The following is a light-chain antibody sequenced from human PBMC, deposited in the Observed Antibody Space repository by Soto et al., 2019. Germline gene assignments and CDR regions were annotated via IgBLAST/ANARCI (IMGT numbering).Light chain of an antibody. CDR1: QSINSW. CDR2: DAS. Sequence: IQITQSPSTLAASVGDRVTITCRASQSINSWLAWYQQKPGQAPKLLISDASSLDSGVPSRFSGSGSGTEFTLTISSLQPDDFATYYCQQYNIYWTFGQGTKVDI. J-gene: IGKJ1*01. V-gene: IGKV1-5*01. CDR3: QQYNIYWT.